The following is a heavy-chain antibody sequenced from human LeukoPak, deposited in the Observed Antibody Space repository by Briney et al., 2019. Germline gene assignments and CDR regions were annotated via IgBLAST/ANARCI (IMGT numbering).Heavy chain of an antibody. CDR3: ARDPRNVGLAP. CDR1: GFSLSGYW. CDR2: NNGDGSTT. J-gene: IGHJ5*02. V-gene: IGHV3-74*01. D-gene: IGHD2-15*01. Sequence: GGSLRLSYVASGFSLSGYWMYWVRQAPGKGLMYISRNNGDGSTTNYADVVKGRFTMSRDNVKNTLYLQMNSLRVEDTAVYYCARDPRNVGLAPWGQGTLVTVSS.